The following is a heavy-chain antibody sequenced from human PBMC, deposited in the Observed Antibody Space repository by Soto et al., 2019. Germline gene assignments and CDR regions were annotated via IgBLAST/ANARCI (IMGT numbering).Heavy chain of an antibody. J-gene: IGHJ4*02. CDR1: GFTFSRYA. CDR3: ARVGLPNFDY. Sequence: GSLRLSCAASGFTFSRYAMHWVRQAPGKGLEWVAVISYDGSNKYYADSVKGRFTISRDNSKNTLYLQMNSLRAEDTAVYYCARVGLPNFDYWGQGTLVTVSS. CDR2: ISYDGSNK. V-gene: IGHV3-30-3*01. D-gene: IGHD5-18*01.